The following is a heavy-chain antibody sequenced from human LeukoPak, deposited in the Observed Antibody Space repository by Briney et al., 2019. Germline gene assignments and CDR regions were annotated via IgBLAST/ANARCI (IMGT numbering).Heavy chain of an antibody. D-gene: IGHD3-16*01. CDR3: ARLLGESTIYDL. V-gene: IGHV3-7*01. CDR2: IRQNGNEK. CDR1: GFTFNRHW. Sequence: GGSLRLSCVAPGFTFNRHWMSWVRQAPGKGLEWVASIRQNGNEKYYADSVKGRFIISRNNAENSLSLQMNSLRDEDAAIYYCARLLGESTIYDLWGQGTLVTVSS. J-gene: IGHJ5*02.